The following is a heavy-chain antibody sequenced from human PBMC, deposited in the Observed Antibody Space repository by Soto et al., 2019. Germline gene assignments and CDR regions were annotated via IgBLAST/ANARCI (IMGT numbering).Heavy chain of an antibody. J-gene: IGHJ4*02. CDR3: ARDRAYCGGDCYRYFDY. CDR1: GYTFTSYA. V-gene: IGHV1-3*01. Sequence: ASVKVSCKASGYTFTSYAMHWVRQAPGQRLEWMGWINAGNGNTKYSQKFQGRVTITRDTSASTAYMELSSPRSEDTAVYYCARDRAYCGGDCYRYFDYWGQGTLVTVSS. CDR2: INAGNGNT. D-gene: IGHD2-21*02.